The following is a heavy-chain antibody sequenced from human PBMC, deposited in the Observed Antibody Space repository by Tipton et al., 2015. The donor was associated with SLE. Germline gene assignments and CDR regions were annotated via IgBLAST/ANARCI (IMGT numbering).Heavy chain of an antibody. Sequence: TLSLTCTVSGGSISSGGHYWSWIRQPAGKGLEWIGRIYTSGSTNYNPSLRSRVTISADTSKNQFSLKLISVTAADTAVYYCARDPKYWGQGTLVIVSS. CDR1: GGSISSGGHY. V-gene: IGHV4-61*02. CDR3: ARDPKY. J-gene: IGHJ4*02. CDR2: IYTSGST.